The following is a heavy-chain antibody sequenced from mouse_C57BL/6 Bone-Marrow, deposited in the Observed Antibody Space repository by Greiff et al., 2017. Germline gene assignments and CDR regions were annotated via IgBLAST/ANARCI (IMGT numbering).Heavy chain of an antibody. V-gene: IGHV14-4*01. CDR1: GFNIKDDY. CDR2: IDPENGDT. J-gene: IGHJ3*01. Sequence: EVQLQQSGAELVRPGASVKLSCTASGFNIKDDYMHWVKQRPEPGLEWIGWIDPENGDTEYASKFQGKATITADTSSNTAYLQLSSLTSEDTAVYFCTFDSKWTWFAYWGQGTLVTVSA. D-gene: IGHD2-5*01. CDR3: TFDSKWTWFAY.